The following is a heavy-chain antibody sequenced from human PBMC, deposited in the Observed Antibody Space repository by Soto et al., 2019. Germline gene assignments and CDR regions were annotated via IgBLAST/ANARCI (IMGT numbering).Heavy chain of an antibody. CDR3: AKDGPHSSGPIDY. J-gene: IGHJ4*02. D-gene: IGHD3-22*01. Sequence: PGGFLRLSCAASGFTFSSYGMHWVRQAPGKGLEWVAVISYDGSNKYYADSVKGRFTISRDNSKNTLYLQMNSLRAEDTAVYYCAKDGPHSSGPIDYWGQGTLVTVSS. CDR1: GFTFSSYG. CDR2: ISYDGSNK. V-gene: IGHV3-30*18.